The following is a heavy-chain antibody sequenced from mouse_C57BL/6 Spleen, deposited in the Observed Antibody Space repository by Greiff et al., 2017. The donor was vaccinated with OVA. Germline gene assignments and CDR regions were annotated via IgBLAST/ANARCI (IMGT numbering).Heavy chain of an antibody. CDR3: AREVSYYGSSRGWYFDV. Sequence: EVKLMESGGGLVKPGGSLKLSCAASGFTFSDYGMHWVRQAPEKGLEWVAYISSGSSTIYYADTVKGRFTISRDNAKNTLFLQMTSLRSEDTAMYYCAREVSYYGSSRGWYFDVWGTGTTVTVSS. CDR1: GFTFSDYG. V-gene: IGHV5-17*01. D-gene: IGHD1-1*01. CDR2: ISSGSSTI. J-gene: IGHJ1*03.